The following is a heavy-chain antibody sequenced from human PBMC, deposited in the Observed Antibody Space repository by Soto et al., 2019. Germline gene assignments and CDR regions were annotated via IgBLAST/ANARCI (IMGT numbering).Heavy chain of an antibody. CDR2: LYWDDDK. J-gene: IGHJ6*02. D-gene: IGHD6-19*01. V-gene: IGHV2-5*02. CDR3: AHADSSGWFIGMDV. Sequence: QITLKESGPTLVKPTQTITLTCTFSGFSLSTSGVGVGWIRQPPGKALEWLALLYWDDDKRYSPSLRSRLTITKDTSKNQVVLTMTHMDPVDTATYYCAHADSSGWFIGMDVWGQGTTVTVSS. CDR1: GFSLSTSGVG.